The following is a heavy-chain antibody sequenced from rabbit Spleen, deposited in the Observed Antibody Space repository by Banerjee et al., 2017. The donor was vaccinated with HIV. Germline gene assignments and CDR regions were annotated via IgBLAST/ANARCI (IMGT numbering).Heavy chain of an antibody. CDR1: GFSFSNSDY. D-gene: IGHD1-1*01. V-gene: IGHV1S45*01. J-gene: IGHJ4*01. CDR2: FYTGSGGST. Sequence: QEQLVESGGDLVQPGGSLKLFCTASGFSFSNSDYMCWVRQAPGKGPEWSGCFYTGSGGSTFYASWAKGRFTISRTSSTTVTLQMTSLTAADTATYFCARDLVGVIGWNFSLWGPGTLVTVS. CDR3: ARDLVGVIGWNFSL.